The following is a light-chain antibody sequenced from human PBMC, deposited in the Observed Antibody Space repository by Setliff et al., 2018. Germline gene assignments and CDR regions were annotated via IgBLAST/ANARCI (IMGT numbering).Light chain of an antibody. J-gene: IGLJ1*01. V-gene: IGLV2-11*01. CDR3: CSHAGTFTFV. Sequence: QSALAQPRSVSGSPGQSVTISCTGASSDVGRYNYVSWYQQHPGKAPKLMIYDVNRRPSGVPDRFSGSKSGNTAYLTISGLQAEDEADYYCCSHAGTFTFVFGTGTKGTVL. CDR1: SSDVGRYNY. CDR2: DVN.